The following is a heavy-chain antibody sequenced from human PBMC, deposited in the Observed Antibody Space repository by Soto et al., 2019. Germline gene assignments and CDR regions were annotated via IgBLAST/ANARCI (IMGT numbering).Heavy chain of an antibody. CDR2: IYYSGST. CDR3: ARVAGGWFDP. J-gene: IGHJ5*02. CDR1: GGSISSYY. V-gene: IGHV4-59*01. D-gene: IGHD2-15*01. Sequence: SETLSLTCTVSGGSISSYYCSWIRQPPGKGLEWIGYIYYSGSTNYNPSLKSRVTISVDTSKNQFSLKLSSVTAADTAVYYCARVAGGWFDPWGQGTLVTVYS.